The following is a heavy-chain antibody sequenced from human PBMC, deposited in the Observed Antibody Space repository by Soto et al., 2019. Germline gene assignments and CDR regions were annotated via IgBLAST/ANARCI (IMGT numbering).Heavy chain of an antibody. D-gene: IGHD5-12*01. CDR1: GHTFTSYA. CDR2: INAGNGNT. J-gene: IGHJ5*02. CDR3: ARGLGYGGYDTNWFDP. V-gene: IGHV1-3*01. Sequence: VASVKVSCKASGHTFTSYAMHWVRQAPGQRLEWMGWINAGNGNTKYSQKFQGRVTITRDTSASTAYMELSSLRSEDTAVYYCARGLGYGGYDTNWFDPWGQGTLVTVSS.